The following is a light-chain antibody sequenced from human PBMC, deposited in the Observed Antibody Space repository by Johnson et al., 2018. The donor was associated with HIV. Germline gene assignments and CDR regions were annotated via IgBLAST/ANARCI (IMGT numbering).Light chain of an antibody. CDR3: GTWDSSLSVYV. CDR2: DNN. V-gene: IGLV1-51*01. CDR1: SSNIGNNY. J-gene: IGLJ1*01. Sequence: QSVLTQPPSVSAAPGQKVTISCSGSSSNIGNNYVSWYQQLPGTAPKLLIYDNNKRPSEIPDRFSGSKSGTSATLGITGLQTGDEADCYCGTWDSSLSVYVFGTGTKVTVL.